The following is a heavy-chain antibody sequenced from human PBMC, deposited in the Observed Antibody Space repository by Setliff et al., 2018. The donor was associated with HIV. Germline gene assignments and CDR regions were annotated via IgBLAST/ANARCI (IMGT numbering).Heavy chain of an antibody. CDR2: INHSGST. D-gene: IGHD3-22*01. V-gene: IGHV4-34*01. CDR3: ARDLHYYDSRGYYD. J-gene: IGHJ1*01. Sequence: SETLSLTCAVYGGSFSDYYWSWIRQPPGKGLEWIGEINHSGSTNYNPSLKSRVTISVDTSKNQFSLRLSSVTAADTAVYYCARDLHYYDSRGYYDWGQGTLVTVSS. CDR1: GGSFSDYY.